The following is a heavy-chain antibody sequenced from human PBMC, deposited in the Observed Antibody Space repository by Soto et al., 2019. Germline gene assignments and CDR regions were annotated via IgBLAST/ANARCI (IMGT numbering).Heavy chain of an antibody. D-gene: IGHD3-3*01. CDR3: ARLSTTIFYDFWSGPLWWFDP. J-gene: IGHJ5*02. Sequence: SETLSLTCTVSGGSISSSSYYWGWIRQPPGKGLEGIGSIYYSGSTYYNLSLKSRVTISVDTSKNQFSLKLSSVTAADTAVYYCARLSTTIFYDFWSGPLWWFDPWGQGTLVTVSS. CDR2: IYYSGST. V-gene: IGHV4-39*01. CDR1: GGSISSSSYY.